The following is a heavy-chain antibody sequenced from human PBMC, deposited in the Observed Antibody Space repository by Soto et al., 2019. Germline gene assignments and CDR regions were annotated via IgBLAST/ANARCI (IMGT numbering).Heavy chain of an antibody. Sequence: SETLSLTCTVSGGSISSYYWSWIRQPPGKGLEWIGYIYYSGSTNYNPSLKSRVTISVDTSKNQFSLKLSSVTAADTAVYYCARAPVAGTSIWFDPWGQGTLGTVSS. CDR2: IYYSGST. D-gene: IGHD6-19*01. CDR3: ARAPVAGTSIWFDP. V-gene: IGHV4-59*01. J-gene: IGHJ5*02. CDR1: GGSISSYY.